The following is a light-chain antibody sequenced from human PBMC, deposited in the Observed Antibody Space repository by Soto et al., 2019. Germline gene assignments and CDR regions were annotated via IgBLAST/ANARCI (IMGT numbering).Light chain of an antibody. CDR3: SSYTSSSTWV. CDR1: SSDVGGYNY. Sequence: QSVLTQPASVSGSPGQSITISCTGTSSDVGGYNYVSWYQQHPGKAPKLMIYDVSNRPSGVSNRFSGSKSGNTASLTISGIQAEDEADYYCSSYTSSSTWVFGVGTKLTVL. V-gene: IGLV2-14*01. CDR2: DVS. J-gene: IGLJ3*02.